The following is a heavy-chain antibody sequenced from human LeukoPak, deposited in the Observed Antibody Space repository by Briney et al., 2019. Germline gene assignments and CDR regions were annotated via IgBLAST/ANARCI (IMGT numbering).Heavy chain of an antibody. CDR2: INSRGTTI. D-gene: IGHD3-22*01. CDR3: AKGFYDNSASGVFDI. V-gene: IGHV3-48*03. Sequence: PGGSLRLSCAASGFTFSDFEMHWVRQAPGKGLEWVSYINSRGTTIYYAGSVRGRFTISRDNSKNTLYLQMNSLRAEDTAVYYCAKGFYDNSASGVFDIWGQGTMVTVSS. CDR1: GFTFSDFE. J-gene: IGHJ3*02.